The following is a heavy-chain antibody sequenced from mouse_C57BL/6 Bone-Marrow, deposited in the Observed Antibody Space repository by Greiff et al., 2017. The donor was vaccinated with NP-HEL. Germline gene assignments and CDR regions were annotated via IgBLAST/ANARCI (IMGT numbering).Heavy chain of an antibody. Sequence: EVQLQQSGPVLVKPGASVKMSCKASGYTFTDYYMNWVKQSHGKSLEWIGVINPYNGGTSYNQKFKGKATLTVDKSSSTAYMELNSLTSEDSAVYYCASGDDYGGAWFAYWGQGTLVTVSA. CDR3: ASGDDYGGAWFAY. D-gene: IGHD2-4*01. CDR1: GYTFTDYY. CDR2: INPYNGGT. V-gene: IGHV1-19*01. J-gene: IGHJ3*01.